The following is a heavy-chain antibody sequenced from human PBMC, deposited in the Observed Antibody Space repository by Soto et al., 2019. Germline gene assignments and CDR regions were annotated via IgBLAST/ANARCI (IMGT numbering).Heavy chain of an antibody. CDR3: ANSRVGATDNWFDP. J-gene: IGHJ5*02. CDR1: GFTFSSYA. D-gene: IGHD1-26*01. CDR2: ISGSGGST. Sequence: GGSLRLSCAASGFTFSSYAMSWVRQAPGKGLEWVSAISGSGGSTYYADSVKGRFTISRDNSKNTLYLQMNSLRAEDTAVYYCANSRVGATDNWFDPWGQGTLVTVSS. V-gene: IGHV3-23*01.